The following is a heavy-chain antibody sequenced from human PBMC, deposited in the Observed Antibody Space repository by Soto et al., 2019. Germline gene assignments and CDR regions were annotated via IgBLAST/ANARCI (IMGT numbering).Heavy chain of an antibody. CDR3: AKITMIPLVGYYYYGMDV. V-gene: IGHV1-8*01. CDR1: GNTFTSYG. Sequence: ASVKVSCKASGNTFTSYGINWVRHATGQGLEWMVWMNPNSGNTGYAQKFQGRVTMTRNTSISTAYMELSSLRSEDTAVYYCAKITMIPLVGYYYYGMDVWGQGTTVTVSS. D-gene: IGHD3-22*01. J-gene: IGHJ6*02. CDR2: MNPNSGNT.